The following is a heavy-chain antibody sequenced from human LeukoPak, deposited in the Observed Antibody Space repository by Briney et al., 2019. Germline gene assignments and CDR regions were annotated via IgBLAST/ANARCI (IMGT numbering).Heavy chain of an antibody. J-gene: IGHJ3*02. D-gene: IGHD2-15*01. CDR2: IYTRGST. Sequence: PSETLSLTCTVSGGSINNYYWSWIRQPAGKGLEWTGRIYTRGSTNYNPSLKSRVTMSVDTSKNQFSLKLSSVTAADTAVYYCARGRYCSADICSGGDAFDIWGQGTMVSVSS. CDR3: ARGRYCSADICSGGDAFDI. CDR1: GGSINNYY. V-gene: IGHV4-4*07.